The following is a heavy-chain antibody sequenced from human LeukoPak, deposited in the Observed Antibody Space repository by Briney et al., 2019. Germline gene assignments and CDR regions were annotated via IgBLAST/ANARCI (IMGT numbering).Heavy chain of an antibody. V-gene: IGHV1-18*01. D-gene: IGHD3-10*01. Sequence: GASVKVSCKASGYTFTSYGISWVRQAPGQGLEWMGWISAYNGYTNYAQKLQGRVTMTTDTSTSTAYMELSSLRSEDTAVYYCARDISLLWFGDRGYMDVWGKGTTVTISS. J-gene: IGHJ6*03. CDR3: ARDISLLWFGDRGYMDV. CDR1: GYTFTSYG. CDR2: ISAYNGYT.